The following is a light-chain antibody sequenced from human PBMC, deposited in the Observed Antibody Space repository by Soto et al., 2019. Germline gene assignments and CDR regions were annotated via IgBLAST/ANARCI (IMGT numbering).Light chain of an antibody. J-gene: IGKJ3*01. Sequence: DIVMTQSPDSLAVSLGERATINCKSSQSLLYSSNNKNYLAWYQQKPGQPPKLLIYWASTRESGVPDRFSGSGSGTDFTLTISSLQAEDVAVYCCQEYYDTPYTFGPGTKVDIQ. CDR3: QEYYDTPYT. CDR2: WAS. V-gene: IGKV4-1*01. CDR1: QSLLYSSNNKNY.